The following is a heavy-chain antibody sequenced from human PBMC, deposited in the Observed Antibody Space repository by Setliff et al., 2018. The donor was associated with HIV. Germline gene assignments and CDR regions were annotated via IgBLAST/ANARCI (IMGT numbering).Heavy chain of an antibody. J-gene: IGHJ5*02. CDR1: GYPFNVYY. D-gene: IGHD1-26*01. CDR2: IRPNGGTT. Sequence: ASVKVSCRTSGYPFNVYYVNWVRQAPGQGLEWVGWIRPNGGTTKYAPKFQGRVTMTRDTSSSTAYLELSRLISDDTAVYYCARNTPGIVPRRVGFDPWGQGTLVTVSS. CDR3: ARNTPGIVPRRVGFDP. V-gene: IGHV1-2*02.